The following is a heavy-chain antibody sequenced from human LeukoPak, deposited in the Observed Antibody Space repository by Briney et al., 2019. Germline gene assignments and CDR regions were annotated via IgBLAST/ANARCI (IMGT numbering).Heavy chain of an antibody. CDR3: ARARSKGGDTAMVT. Sequence: ASVKVSCKASGYTFTSYGISWVRQAPGQGLEWMGWISAYNGNTNYAQKFQGRVTITRNTSISTAYMELSSLRSEDTAVYYCARARSKGGDTAMVTWGQGTLVTVSS. V-gene: IGHV1-18*01. CDR1: GYTFTSYG. D-gene: IGHD5-18*01. J-gene: IGHJ4*02. CDR2: ISAYNGNT.